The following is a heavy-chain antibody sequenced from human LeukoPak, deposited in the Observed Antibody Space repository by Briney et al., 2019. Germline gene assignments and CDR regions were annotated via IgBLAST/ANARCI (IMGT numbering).Heavy chain of an antibody. Sequence: GGSLRLSCAASGFTFSSYWMSWVRQAPGKGLEWVANIKQDGSDKYYVDSVKGRFTISRDNAKNSLYLQMNSLRAEDTAVYYCARGSYVPAAIRGDFDYWGQGTLVTVSS. J-gene: IGHJ4*02. CDR3: ARGSYVPAAIRGDFDY. D-gene: IGHD2-2*01. CDR2: IKQDGSDK. V-gene: IGHV3-7*01. CDR1: GFTFSSYW.